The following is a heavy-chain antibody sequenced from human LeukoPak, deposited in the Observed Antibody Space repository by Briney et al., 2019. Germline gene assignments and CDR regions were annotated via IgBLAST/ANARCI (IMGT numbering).Heavy chain of an antibody. D-gene: IGHD3-22*01. J-gene: IGHJ3*02. CDR1: GYTFTGYY. CDR3: ARGYYDSSGYYYPPNDAFDI. V-gene: IGHV1-2*02. Sequence: EASVKVSCKASGYTFTGYYMHWVRQAPGQGLEWMGWINPNSGGTNYAQKFQGRVTMTRGTSISTAYMELSRLRSDDTAVYYCARGYYDSSGYYYPPNDAFDIWGQGTMVTVSS. CDR2: INPNSGGT.